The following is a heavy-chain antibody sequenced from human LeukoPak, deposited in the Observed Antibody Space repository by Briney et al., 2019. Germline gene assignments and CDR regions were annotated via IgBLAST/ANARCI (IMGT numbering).Heavy chain of an antibody. D-gene: IGHD3-22*01. Sequence: PGGSLRLSCAASGFTFSNYDMHWVRQAPGKGLEWVALISYDGSNKYYTDSVKGRFTISRDNSKNTLYLQMSSLRAEDTAVYYCVKDPSYYYDSSGSPGAFDIRGQGTMVTVSS. CDR3: VKDPSYYYDSSGSPGAFDI. J-gene: IGHJ3*02. CDR1: GFTFSNYD. CDR2: ISYDGSNK. V-gene: IGHV3-30*14.